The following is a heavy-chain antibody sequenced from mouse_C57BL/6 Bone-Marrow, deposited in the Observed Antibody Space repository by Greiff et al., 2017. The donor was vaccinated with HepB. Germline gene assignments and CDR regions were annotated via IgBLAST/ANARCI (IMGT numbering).Heavy chain of an antibody. V-gene: IGHV3-6*01. CDR3: ARGREDYYAMDY. J-gene: IGHJ4*01. CDR2: ISYDGSN. CDR1: GYSITSGYY. Sequence: DVKLQESGPGLVKPSQSLSLTCSVPGYSITSGYYWNWIRQFPGNKLEWMGYISYDGSNNYNPSLKNRISITRDTSKNQFFLKLNSVTTEDTATYYCARGREDYYAMDYWGQGTSVTVSS. D-gene: IGHD3-3*01.